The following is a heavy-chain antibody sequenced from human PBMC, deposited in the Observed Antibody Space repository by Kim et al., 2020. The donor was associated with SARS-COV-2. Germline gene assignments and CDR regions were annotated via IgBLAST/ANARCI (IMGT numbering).Heavy chain of an antibody. CDR3: TRDPPSLGVTTFPDY. J-gene: IGHJ4*02. D-gene: IGHD4-17*01. CDR2: IRSKAYGGTT. CDR1: GFTFGDYA. V-gene: IGHV3-49*03. Sequence: GGSLRLSCTASGFTFGDYAMSWFRQAPGKGLEWVGFIRSKAYGGTTEYAASVKGRFTISRDDSKSIAYLQMNSLKTEDTAVYYCTRDPPSLGVTTFPDYWGQGTLVTVSS.